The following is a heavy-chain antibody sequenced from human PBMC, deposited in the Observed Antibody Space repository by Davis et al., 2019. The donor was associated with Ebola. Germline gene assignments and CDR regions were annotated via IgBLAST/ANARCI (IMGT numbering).Heavy chain of an antibody. J-gene: IGHJ4*02. CDR3: ARGEGAPDY. CDR2: IRTYDGNT. D-gene: IGHD1-26*01. CDR1: GDTLTSYA. V-gene: IGHV1-18*01. Sequence: ASVKVSCKAVGDTLTSYAMTWVRQAPGQGLEWLGWIRTYDGNTNYAQKLQDRVTMTTDTSTTTVFMELRNLRSDDTAVYWCARGEGAPDYWGQGTLVTVSS.